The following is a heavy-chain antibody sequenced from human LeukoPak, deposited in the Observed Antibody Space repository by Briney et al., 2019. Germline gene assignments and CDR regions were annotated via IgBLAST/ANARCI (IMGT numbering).Heavy chain of an antibody. CDR2: IRYDGSNK. Sequence: GGSLRLSCAASGFTFSSYGMHWVRQAPGKGLEWVAFIRYDGSNKYYADSVKGRFTISRDNSKNTLYLQMNSLRTEDTAVYYCAKDGACSSTSCYQSAYYYYMDVWGKGTTVTVSS. J-gene: IGHJ6*03. V-gene: IGHV3-30*02. CDR3: AKDGACSSTSCYQSAYYYYMDV. CDR1: GFTFSSYG. D-gene: IGHD2-2*01.